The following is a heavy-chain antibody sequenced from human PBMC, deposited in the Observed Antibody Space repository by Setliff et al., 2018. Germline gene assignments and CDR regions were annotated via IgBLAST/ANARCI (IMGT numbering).Heavy chain of an antibody. CDR3: AREWGSSGWSSPRYYYYGMDV. D-gene: IGHD6-13*01. CDR2: IYTSGST. CDR1: GGSISSGSYY. V-gene: IGHV4-61*02. J-gene: IGHJ6*02. Sequence: SETLSLTCTVSGGSISSGSYYWSWIRQPAGKGLEWIGRIYTSGSTNYNPSLKSRVTISVDTSKNQFSLKLSSVTAADTAVYYCAREWGSSGWSSPRYYYYGMDVWGQGTTVTVSS.